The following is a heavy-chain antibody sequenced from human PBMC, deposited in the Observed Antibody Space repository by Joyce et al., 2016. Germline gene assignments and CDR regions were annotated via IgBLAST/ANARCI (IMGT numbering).Heavy chain of an antibody. J-gene: IGHJ4*02. CDR2: IVTVFVTA. CDR1: GGTLNSYA. D-gene: IGHD1-26*01. CDR3: TRRRIVGTTPHFDY. Sequence: QVQLVQSGAELKKPGSSVKVSCKASGGTLNSYALDWVRQAPGQGAEWMGGIVTVFVTANYAQKFQGRVTITADEATNTAYMELRSLKSEDTALYYCTRRRIVGTTPHFDYWGQGTLVTVSS. V-gene: IGHV1-69*01.